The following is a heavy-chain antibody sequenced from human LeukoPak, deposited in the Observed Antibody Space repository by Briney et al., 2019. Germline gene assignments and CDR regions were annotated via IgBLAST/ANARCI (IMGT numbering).Heavy chain of an antibody. Sequence: GASVKVSCKASGYTFTSYGISWVRQAPGQGLEWMGWISAYNGNTNYAQKLQGRVTMTTDTSTSTAYMELRSLRSDDTAVHYCARPSRDIVVVVAATEDDAFDIWGQGTMVAVSS. V-gene: IGHV1-18*01. CDR2: ISAYNGNT. J-gene: IGHJ3*02. CDR3: ARPSRDIVVVVAATEDDAFDI. D-gene: IGHD2-15*01. CDR1: GYTFTSYG.